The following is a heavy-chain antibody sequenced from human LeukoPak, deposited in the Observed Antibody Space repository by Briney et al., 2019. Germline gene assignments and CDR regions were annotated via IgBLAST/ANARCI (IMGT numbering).Heavy chain of an antibody. CDR3: ARAPKYYFDSSASWYFDI. D-gene: IGHD3-22*01. CDR2: IYYSGST. CDR1: GGSISSGGYY. V-gene: IGHV4-61*08. Sequence: SETLSLTCTVSGGSISSGGYYWSWIRQHPGKGLEWIGYIYYSGSTNYNPSLKSRVTISVDTSKNQFSLKLSSVTAADTAVYYCARAPKYYFDSSASWYFDIWGLGTLVAVSS. J-gene: IGHJ2*01.